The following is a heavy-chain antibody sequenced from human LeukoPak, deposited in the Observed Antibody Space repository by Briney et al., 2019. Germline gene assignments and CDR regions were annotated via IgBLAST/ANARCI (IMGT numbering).Heavy chain of an antibody. CDR2: IRYDGSNK. CDR1: GFTFTSYA. J-gene: IGHJ4*02. D-gene: IGHD6-6*01. V-gene: IGHV3-30*02. CDR3: AKDLIGIAARDAPDY. Sequence: PGGSLRLSCVASGFTFTSYAMSWVRQAPGKGLEWVAFIRYDGSNKYYADSVKGRFTISRDNSKNTLYLQMNSLRAEDTAVYYCAKDLIGIAARDAPDYWGQGTLVTVSS.